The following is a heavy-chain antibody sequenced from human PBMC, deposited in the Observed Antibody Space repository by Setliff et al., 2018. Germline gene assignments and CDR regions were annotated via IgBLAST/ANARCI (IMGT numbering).Heavy chain of an antibody. CDR1: GGSFSDYS. CDR3: ARGGTYRYFDY. V-gene: IGHV4-34*01. J-gene: IGHJ4*02. CDR2: INPRGTT. Sequence: SETLSLTCAVYGGSFSDYSWSWIRQPPGKGLEWIGEINPRGTTNYDPSLKSRVTISVDTSKNQFSLKLSSVTAADTAIYYCARGGTYRYFDYWGQGTLVTVSS.